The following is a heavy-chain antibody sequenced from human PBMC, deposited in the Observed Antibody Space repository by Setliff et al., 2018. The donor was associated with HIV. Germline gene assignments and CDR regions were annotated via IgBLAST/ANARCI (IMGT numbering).Heavy chain of an antibody. CDR1: GGTFSSYA. V-gene: IGHV1-2*02. J-gene: IGHJ4*02. CDR2: IIPNSGGT. Sequence: GASVKVSCKASGGTFSSYAISWVRQAPGQGLEWMGGIIPNSGGTNYAQKFQGRVTMTRDTSISTVYMELSRLRSDDTAVYYCARYWGDGDYWGQGTLVTVSS. D-gene: IGHD2-21*01. CDR3: ARYWGDGDY.